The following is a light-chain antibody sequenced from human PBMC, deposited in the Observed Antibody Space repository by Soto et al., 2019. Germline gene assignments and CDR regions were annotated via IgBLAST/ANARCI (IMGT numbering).Light chain of an antibody. Sequence: ENVLTQSPGTLSLSPGERATLSCRASQSVSSNFLAWYQQKPGQAPRLLIYGASSRATGIPDRFSGSGSGTDFTLTISRLETEEFAVYYCRQYGSAPVTFGGGTKVEIK. CDR1: QSVSSNF. CDR2: GAS. J-gene: IGKJ4*01. CDR3: RQYGSAPVT. V-gene: IGKV3-20*01.